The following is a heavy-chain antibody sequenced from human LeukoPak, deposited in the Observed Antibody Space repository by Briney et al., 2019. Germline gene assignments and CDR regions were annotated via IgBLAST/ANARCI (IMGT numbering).Heavy chain of an antibody. CDR1: GFTFSSYS. CDR3: ARVASMTGTVIDY. D-gene: IGHD3-9*01. Sequence: GGSLRLSCAASGFTFSSYSMNWVRQAPGKGLEWVSYISSSSSTIYYADSVKGRFTIDRDNDKNSLYLQMISLGAEATYVYYCARVASMTGTVIDYWGQGTLVTVSS. V-gene: IGHV3-48*01. CDR2: ISSSSSTI. J-gene: IGHJ4*02.